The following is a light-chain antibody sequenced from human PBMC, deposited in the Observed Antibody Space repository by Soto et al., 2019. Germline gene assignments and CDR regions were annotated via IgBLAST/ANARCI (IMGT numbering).Light chain of an antibody. Sequence: EVVMTQFPATLSVSPGERSTLSCISSQSVNIYLAWYQQKPGQAPRLLIFGATYRATGIPARFSGSGSGTEFNLTISSLQSEDFGVYFCQQYDDWLRLTFGGGTKVDIK. J-gene: IGKJ4*01. CDR1: QSVNIY. V-gene: IGKV3D-15*01. CDR3: QQYDDWLRLT. CDR2: GAT.